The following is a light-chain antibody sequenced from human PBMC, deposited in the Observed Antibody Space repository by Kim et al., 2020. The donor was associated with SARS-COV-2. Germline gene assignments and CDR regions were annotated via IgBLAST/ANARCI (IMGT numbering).Light chain of an antibody. CDR2: EDA. Sequence: SYELTQPPSVSVSPGQTASITCSGDKLGDKYACWYQQRPGQSPVMVIYEDAKRPSGIPERFSGSNSGNTATLTMSGTQAADEADYFCQAWDSNIVVFGGG. V-gene: IGLV3-1*01. CDR1: KLGDKY. CDR3: QAWDSNIVV. J-gene: IGLJ3*02.